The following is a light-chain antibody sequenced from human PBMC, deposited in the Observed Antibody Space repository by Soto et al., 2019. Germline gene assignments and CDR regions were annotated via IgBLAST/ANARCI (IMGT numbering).Light chain of an antibody. CDR1: QSLVHNDGNPY. Sequence: DIVMTQTPLSSPVTLGQAASISCRSSQSLVHNDGNPYLSWFQQRPGQPPRLLIYKGSDRLSGVPDRFSCSGAETDFTMTISMVDAEDGGVYYCMHATHSPWKFGQGTKVAIK. CDR3: MHATHSPWK. V-gene: IGKV2-24*01. CDR2: KGS. J-gene: IGKJ1*01.